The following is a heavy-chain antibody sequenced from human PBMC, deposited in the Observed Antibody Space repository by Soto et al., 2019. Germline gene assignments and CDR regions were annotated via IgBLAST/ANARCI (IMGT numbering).Heavy chain of an antibody. Sequence: AAVKVSCKASGYTFTSYYMHWVRQAPGQGLEWMGIINPSGGSTSYAQKFQGRVTMTRDTSTSTVYMELSSLRSEDTAVYYCARGSVLSGYFWYYFDYWGQGTLVTVSS. D-gene: IGHD3-3*01. CDR2: INPSGGST. CDR1: GYTFTSYY. J-gene: IGHJ4*02. CDR3: ARGSVLSGYFWYYFDY. V-gene: IGHV1-46*01.